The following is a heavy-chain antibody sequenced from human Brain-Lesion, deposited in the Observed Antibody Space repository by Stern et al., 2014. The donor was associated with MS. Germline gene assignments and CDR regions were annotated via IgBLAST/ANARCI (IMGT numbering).Heavy chain of an antibody. CDR1: GFSFGYFW. J-gene: IGHJ4*02. CDR3: ARGRSSYDYFYYFDY. V-gene: IGHV3-7*01. Sequence: VPLVESGGALVQPGGSLRVSCVASGFSFGYFWMSWVRQAPGKGLEWVANIKQDGSEKYYVDSVKGRFTIARDNPKKSLYLQMTSLGAEDTAVYYCARGRSSYDYFYYFDYWGQGTLVTVSS. CDR2: IKQDGSEK. D-gene: IGHD5-18*01.